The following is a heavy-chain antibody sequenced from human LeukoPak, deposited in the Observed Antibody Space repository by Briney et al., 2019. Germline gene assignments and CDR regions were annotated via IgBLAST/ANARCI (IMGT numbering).Heavy chain of an antibody. V-gene: IGHV1-69*05. CDR2: IIPIFGTA. D-gene: IGHD1-7*01. Sequence: ASVKVSCKASGGTFSSYAISWVRQAPGQGLEWMGGIIPIFGTANYAQKFQGRVTITTDESTSTAYMELSSLRSEDTAVYYCARDSTGSGTQALYNWFDPWGQGTLVTVSS. CDR1: GGTFSSYA. J-gene: IGHJ5*02. CDR3: ARDSTGSGTQALYNWFDP.